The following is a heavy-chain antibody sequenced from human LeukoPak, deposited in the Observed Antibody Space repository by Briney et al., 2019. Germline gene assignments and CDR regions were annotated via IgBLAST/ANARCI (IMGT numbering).Heavy chain of an antibody. CDR3: AGVRHYYYYMDV. V-gene: IGHV4-34*01. CDR2: INHSGST. Sequence: PSETLSLTCAVYGGSFSGYYWSWIRQPPGKGLEWIGEINHSGSTNYNPSLKSRVTISVDTSKNQFSLKLSSVTAADTAVYYCAGVRHYYYYMDVWGKGTTVTISS. J-gene: IGHJ6*03. CDR1: GGSFSGYY.